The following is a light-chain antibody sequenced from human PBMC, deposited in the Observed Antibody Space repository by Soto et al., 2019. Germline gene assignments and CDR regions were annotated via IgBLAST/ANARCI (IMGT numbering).Light chain of an antibody. V-gene: IGKV3-11*01. CDR1: QSVSTY. CDR3: QQRSSWPLT. Sequence: EFVLTQSPGTLSLSPGERATLSCRASQSVSTYLAWYQQKPGQAPRLLIYDASNRATGIPVRFSGSGSGTDFTLTISSLEPEDFAVYYCQQRSSWPLTFGGGTKVDTK. J-gene: IGKJ4*01. CDR2: DAS.